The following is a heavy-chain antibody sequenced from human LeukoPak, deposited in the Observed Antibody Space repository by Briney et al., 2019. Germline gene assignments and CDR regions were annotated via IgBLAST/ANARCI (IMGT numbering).Heavy chain of an antibody. CDR2: IYSGGST. J-gene: IGHJ4*02. Sequence: GGSLRLSCAAPGLTVSKNYMSWVRQAPGKGLESVSVIYSGGSTYYADSVRGRFIISRDNSKNTLYLQMNSLRVEDTAVYYCARVGGHWGQGTLVTVSS. CDR3: ARVGGH. D-gene: IGHD3-10*01. V-gene: IGHV3-53*01. CDR1: GLTVSKNY.